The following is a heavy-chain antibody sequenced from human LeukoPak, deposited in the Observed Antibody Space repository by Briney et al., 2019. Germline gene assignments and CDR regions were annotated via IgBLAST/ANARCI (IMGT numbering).Heavy chain of an antibody. CDR2: INHSGST. Sequence: SETLSLTCAVYGGSSSGYYWSWIRQPPGKGLEWIGEINHSGSTNYNPSLKSRVTISVDTSKNQFSLKLSSVTAADTAVYYCALPSSSGEYFQHWGQGTRVTVSS. CDR1: GGSSSGYY. CDR3: ALPSSSGEYFQH. V-gene: IGHV4-34*01. D-gene: IGHD6-13*01. J-gene: IGHJ1*01.